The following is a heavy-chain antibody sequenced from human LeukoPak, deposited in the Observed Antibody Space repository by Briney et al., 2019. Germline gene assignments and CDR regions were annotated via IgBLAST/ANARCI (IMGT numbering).Heavy chain of an antibody. Sequence: ASEKVSCKASGYTFTSYGISWVRQAPGQGLESMGWISAYNGNTNYAQKLQGRVTMTTDTSTSTAYMELRSLRSDDTAVYYCAGGGDTAMVEPHDYWGQGTLVTASS. V-gene: IGHV1-18*01. J-gene: IGHJ4*02. CDR3: AGGGDTAMVEPHDY. CDR1: GYTFTSYG. CDR2: ISAYNGNT. D-gene: IGHD5-18*01.